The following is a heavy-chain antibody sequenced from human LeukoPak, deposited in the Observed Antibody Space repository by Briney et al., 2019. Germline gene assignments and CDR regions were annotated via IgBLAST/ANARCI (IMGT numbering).Heavy chain of an antibody. CDR2: INHSGST. J-gene: IGHJ6*03. CDR1: GGSFSGYY. V-gene: IGHV4-34*01. Sequence: SETLSLTCAVYGGSFSGYYWSWIRQPPGKGLVWIGEINHSGSTNYNPSLKSRVTISVDTSKNQFSLKLSSVTAADTAVYYCARGHPPYYYYYYMDVWGKGTTVTVSS. CDR3: ARGHPPYYYYYYMDV.